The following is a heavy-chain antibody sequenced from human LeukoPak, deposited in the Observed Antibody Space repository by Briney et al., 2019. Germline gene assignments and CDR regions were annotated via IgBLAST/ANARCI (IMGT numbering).Heavy chain of an antibody. Sequence: GGSLRLSCAASGFTFSSYGMHWVRQAPGKGLEWVAFIRYDGSNKYYADSMKGRFTISRDNSKNTLYLQMNSLRAEDTAVYYCAKPYYDILTGYSPFDYWGQGTLVTVSS. V-gene: IGHV3-30*02. D-gene: IGHD3-9*01. CDR1: GFTFSSYG. CDR3: AKPYYDILTGYSPFDY. CDR2: IRYDGSNK. J-gene: IGHJ4*02.